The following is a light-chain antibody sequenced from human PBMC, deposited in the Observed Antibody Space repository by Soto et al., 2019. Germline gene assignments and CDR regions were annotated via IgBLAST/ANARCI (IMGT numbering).Light chain of an antibody. CDR3: QSDSSRMGGLV. Sequence: QSVLTQPPSVSGAPGQRVTISCTGSSSNIGAGYDVHWYQQLPGTAPKLLIYGNSNRPSGVPDRFSGSKSGTSASLAITGLHDDDADDYYRQSDSSRMGGLVFGGGTKVTVL. CDR1: SSNIGAGYD. V-gene: IGLV1-40*01. CDR2: GNS. J-gene: IGLJ2*01.